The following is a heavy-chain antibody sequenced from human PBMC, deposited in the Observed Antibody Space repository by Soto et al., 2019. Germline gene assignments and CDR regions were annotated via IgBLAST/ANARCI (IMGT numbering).Heavy chain of an antibody. D-gene: IGHD1-26*01. CDR2: ISSSSSYI. Sequence: PCGSLRLSCAASGFTFSSYSMNWVRQAPGKGLEWVSSISSSSSYIYYADSVKGRFTISRDNAKNSLYLQMNSLRAEDAAVYYCASTRGIPSGPNWGQGTLVIVSA. J-gene: IGHJ4*02. V-gene: IGHV3-21*01. CDR3: ASTRGIPSGPN. CDR1: GFTFSSYS.